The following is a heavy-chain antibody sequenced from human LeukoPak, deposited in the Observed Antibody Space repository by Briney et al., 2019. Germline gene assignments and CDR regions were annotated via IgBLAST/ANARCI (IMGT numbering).Heavy chain of an antibody. Sequence: GASVKVSCKASGFTFTSSAMQWVRQARGQRLEWIGWIVVGSGSTNYAQKFQERVTITRDMSTSTAYMELSSLRSEDTAVYYCAAGLRKDALFDPWGQGTLVTVSS. CDR3: AAGLRKDALFDP. CDR2: IVVGSGST. V-gene: IGHV1-58*02. CDR1: GFTFTSSA. J-gene: IGHJ5*02. D-gene: IGHD3-22*01.